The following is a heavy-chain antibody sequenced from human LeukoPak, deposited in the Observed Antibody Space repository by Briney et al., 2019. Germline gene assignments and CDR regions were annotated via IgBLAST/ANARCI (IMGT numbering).Heavy chain of an antibody. CDR1: GFIFSSYA. V-gene: IGHV3-30*18. CDR3: AKTLRGYDFWTGYFLDY. CDR2: ISYDGRNK. D-gene: IGHD3-3*01. J-gene: IGHJ4*02. Sequence: GGSLRLSCAASGFIFSSYAMRWVRQAPGKGLEWVAVISYDGRNKNYADSVKGRFTISRDNSKNTLYLQMTSLRPEDTAVYYCAKTLRGYDFWTGYFLDYWGQGTLVTVSS.